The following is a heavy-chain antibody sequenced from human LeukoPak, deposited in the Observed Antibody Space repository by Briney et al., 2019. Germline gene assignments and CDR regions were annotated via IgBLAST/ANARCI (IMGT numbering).Heavy chain of an antibody. J-gene: IGHJ4*02. CDR2: IDYEGGTT. CDR3: ARGVTVTNPATFDY. Sequence: GGSLTLSCLASGFTFSSHWMHWVPHVPGKGLVGVSRIDYEGGTTDYADSVKGRFTISRDNALNSLYLQMNGLGAEDTAVYYCARGVTVTNPATFDYWGQGTLVTVSS. V-gene: IGHV3-74*01. D-gene: IGHD4-11*01. CDR1: GFTFSSHW.